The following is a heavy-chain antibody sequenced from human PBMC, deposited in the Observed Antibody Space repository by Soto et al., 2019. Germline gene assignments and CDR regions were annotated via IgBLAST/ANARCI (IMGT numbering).Heavy chain of an antibody. Sequence: PSETLSLTCTVSCGSISSGDYYWSWIRQPPGKGLEWIGYIYHSGSTYYNPSLKSRVTISVDTSKNQFSLKLSSVTAADTAVYYCASQTTGTTFDYWGQGTLVT. CDR2: IYHSGST. CDR1: CGSISSGDYY. D-gene: IGHD4-17*01. CDR3: ASQTTGTTFDY. J-gene: IGHJ4*02. V-gene: IGHV4-30-4*01.